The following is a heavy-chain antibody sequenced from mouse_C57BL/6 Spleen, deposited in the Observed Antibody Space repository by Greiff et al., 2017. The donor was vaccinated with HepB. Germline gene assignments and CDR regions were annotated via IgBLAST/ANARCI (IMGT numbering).Heavy chain of an antibody. CDR1: GFTFSDYG. V-gene: IGHV5-17*01. Sequence: EVNVVESGGGLVKPGGSLKLSCAASGFTFSDYGMHWVRQAPEKGLEWVAYISSGSSTIYYADTVKGRFTISRDNAKNTLFLQMTSLRSEDTAMYYCARYYSNYVGAMDYWGQGTSVTVSS. CDR3: ARYYSNYVGAMDY. J-gene: IGHJ4*01. D-gene: IGHD2-5*01. CDR2: ISSGSSTI.